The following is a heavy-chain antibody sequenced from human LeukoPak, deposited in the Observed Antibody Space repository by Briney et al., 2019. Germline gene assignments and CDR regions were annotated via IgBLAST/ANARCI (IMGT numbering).Heavy chain of an antibody. CDR2: ISGSGGST. J-gene: IGHJ4*02. CDR1: GFTFSSYA. V-gene: IGHV3-23*01. CDR3: ANLRGYSSSWYDY. D-gene: IGHD6-13*01. Sequence: GGSLRLSCAASGFTFSSYAMSWVRQAPGKGLEWVSAISGSGGSTYYTDSVKGRFTISRDNSKNTLYLQMNSLRAEDTAVYYCANLRGYSSSWYDYWGQGTLVTVSS.